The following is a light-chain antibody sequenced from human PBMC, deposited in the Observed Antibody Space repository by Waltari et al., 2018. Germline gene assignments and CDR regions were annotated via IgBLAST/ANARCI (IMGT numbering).Light chain of an antibody. Sequence: EIVMTQSPATLSVSPGDRATLSCRARQSVGINLAWYQHKPGQVPRLFIYGASTRATGFPARFSGSGSGTEFTLTISSLQSEDFAVYYCHQYNNWPRTFGQGTKVEIK. CDR2: GAS. J-gene: IGKJ1*01. CDR3: HQYNNWPRT. CDR1: QSVGIN. V-gene: IGKV3-15*01.